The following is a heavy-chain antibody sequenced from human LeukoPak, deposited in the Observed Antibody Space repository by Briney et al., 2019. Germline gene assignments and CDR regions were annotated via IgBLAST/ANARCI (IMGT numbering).Heavy chain of an antibody. Sequence: SQTLSLTCAVSGDSVSSNSAAWNWIRQSPSRGLEWLGRTYYRSKWYNDYAVSVKSRVTINPDTSKNQFSLQLNSVTPEDTAVYYCVRDDGIGLDAFDVWSPGTMVTVSS. CDR2: TYYRSKWYN. V-gene: IGHV6-1*01. CDR1: GDSVSSNSAA. CDR3: VRDDGIGLDAFDV. J-gene: IGHJ3*01. D-gene: IGHD1-14*01.